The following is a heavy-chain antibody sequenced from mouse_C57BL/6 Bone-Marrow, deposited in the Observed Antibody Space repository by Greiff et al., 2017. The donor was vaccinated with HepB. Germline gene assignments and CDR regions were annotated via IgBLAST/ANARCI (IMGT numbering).Heavy chain of an antibody. CDR3: ARSSSYGYFDV. CDR1: GYTFTSYW. J-gene: IGHJ1*03. D-gene: IGHD1-1*01. Sequence: QVQLQQPGAELVRPGSSVKLSCKASGYTFTSYWMDWVKQRPGQGLEWIGNIYPSDSETHYNQKFKDKATLTVDKSSSTAYMQRSSLTSEDSAVYYCARSSSYGYFDVWGTGTTVTVSS. CDR2: IYPSDSET. V-gene: IGHV1-61*01.